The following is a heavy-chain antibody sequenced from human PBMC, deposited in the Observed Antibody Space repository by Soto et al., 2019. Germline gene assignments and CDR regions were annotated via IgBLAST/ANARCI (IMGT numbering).Heavy chain of an antibody. Sequence: VQLLESGGGLVQPGGSLRLSCAASGFTFSSYAMSWVRQAPGKGLEWVSAISGSGGSTYYADSVKGRFTISRDNSKNTLYLQMNSLRAEDTAVYYCAKGKEWLVQEDYYGMDVWGQGTTVTVSS. CDR3: AKGKEWLVQEDYYGMDV. D-gene: IGHD6-19*01. CDR1: GFTFSSYA. V-gene: IGHV3-23*01. J-gene: IGHJ6*02. CDR2: ISGSGGST.